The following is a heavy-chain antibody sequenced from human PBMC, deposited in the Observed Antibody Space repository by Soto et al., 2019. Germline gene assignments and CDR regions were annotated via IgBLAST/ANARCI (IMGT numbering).Heavy chain of an antibody. CDR3: ARGDIVLVPASEGNWFAP. Sequence: ASVKVSCQACAYSFTTYHFHWVRQAPRQGLEWMGLINPDAGATNYAQRFQGRLRLTRDTSTSTVYMELRSLRFDDTAVYYCARGDIVLVPASEGNWFAPWGQGTLVTVSS. V-gene: IGHV1-46*01. CDR1: AYSFTTYH. J-gene: IGHJ5*02. D-gene: IGHD2-2*01. CDR2: INPDAGAT.